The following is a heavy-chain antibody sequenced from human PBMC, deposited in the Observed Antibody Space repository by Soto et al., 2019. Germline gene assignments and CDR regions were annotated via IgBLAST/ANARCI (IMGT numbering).Heavy chain of an antibody. V-gene: IGHV3-66*04. CDR3: ARHGYSYGGGDFDY. Sequence: ESGGGLVQPGGSLRLSCAASGFTVSSNYMSWVRQAPGKGLEWVSVIYSGGSAYYADSVKGRFTISRDNSKNTLYLQMNSMRAEETAVYYCARHGYSYGGGDFDYWGQGPLVTVSS. CDR2: IYSGGSA. CDR1: GFTVSSNY. D-gene: IGHD5-18*01. J-gene: IGHJ4*02.